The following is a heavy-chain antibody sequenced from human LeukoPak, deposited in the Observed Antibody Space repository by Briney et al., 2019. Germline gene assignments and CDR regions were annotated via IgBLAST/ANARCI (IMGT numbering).Heavy chain of an antibody. CDR2: INHSGST. V-gene: IGHV4-34*01. D-gene: IGHD5/OR15-5a*01. CDR3: ACLGYYYMDV. J-gene: IGHJ6*03. Sequence: SETLSLTCAVYGGSFSGYYWSWIRQPPGKGLEWIGEINHSGSTNYNPSLKSRVTISVDTSKNQFSLKLSSVTAADTAVYYCACLGYYYMDVWGKGTTVTVSS. CDR1: GGSFSGYY.